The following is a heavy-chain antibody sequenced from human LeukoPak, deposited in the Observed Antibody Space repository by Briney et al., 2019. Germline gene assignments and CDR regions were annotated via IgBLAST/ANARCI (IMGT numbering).Heavy chain of an antibody. V-gene: IGHV1-69*05. CDR2: IIPIFGTA. CDR3: ARGVGAPRYYFDY. Sequence: SVKVSCKAPGGTFSSYAISWVRQAPGQGLEWMGGIIPIFGTANYAQKFQGRVTITTDESTSTAYMELSSLRSEDTAVYYCARGVGAPRYYFDYWGQGTLVTVSS. J-gene: IGHJ4*02. D-gene: IGHD1-26*01. CDR1: GGTFSSYA.